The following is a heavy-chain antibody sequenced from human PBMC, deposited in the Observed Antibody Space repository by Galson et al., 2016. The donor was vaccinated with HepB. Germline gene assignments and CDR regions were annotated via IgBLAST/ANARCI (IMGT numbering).Heavy chain of an antibody. V-gene: IGHV1-58*02. CDR3: AAVYCIGTSCAGATDY. D-gene: IGHD2-2*01. Sequence: SVKVSCKASGISFTSFAMQWVRQARGQRLEWIGWIVVGSGNTNYAQKFQERVTITRDRSTSAAYMELSSLRSEDTAVYYCAAVYCIGTSCAGATDYSGQRTLVTASS. J-gene: IGHJ4*02. CDR2: IVVGSGNT. CDR1: GISFTSFA.